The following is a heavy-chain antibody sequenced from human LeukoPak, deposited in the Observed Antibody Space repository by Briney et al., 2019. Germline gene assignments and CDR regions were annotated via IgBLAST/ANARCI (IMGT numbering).Heavy chain of an antibody. CDR3: ARGPPPDFDY. CDR1: GGSISSSSYY. Sequence: PSETLSLTCTVSGGSISSSSYYWGWIRQPPGKGLEWIGSIYYSGRTNYNPSLESRVTISVDTSKNQFSLKLNSVTAADTAVYYCARGPPPDFDYWGRGTLVTVSS. CDR2: IYYSGRT. V-gene: IGHV4-39*07. J-gene: IGHJ4*02.